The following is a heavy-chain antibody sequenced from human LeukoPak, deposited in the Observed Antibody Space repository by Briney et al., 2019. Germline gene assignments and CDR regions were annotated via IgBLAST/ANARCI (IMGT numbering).Heavy chain of an antibody. CDR3: ATIYYDFWSGYYDPTRQNKYFQH. Sequence: SVKVSCKASGGTFSSYAISWVRQAPGQGLEWMGGIIPIFGTANYAQKFQGRVTITADESTSTAYMELSSLRSEDTAVYYCATIYYDFWSGYYDPTRQNKYFQHWGQGTLVTVSS. J-gene: IGHJ1*01. CDR2: IIPIFGTA. D-gene: IGHD3-3*01. CDR1: GGTFSSYA. V-gene: IGHV1-69*01.